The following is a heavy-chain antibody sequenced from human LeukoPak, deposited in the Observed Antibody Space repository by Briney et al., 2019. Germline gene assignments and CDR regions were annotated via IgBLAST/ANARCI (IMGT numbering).Heavy chain of an antibody. D-gene: IGHD1-1*01. CDR2: ISYDGSNK. J-gene: IGHJ3*02. V-gene: IGHV3-30-3*01. Sequence: PGGSLRLSCAASGFTFSSYAMHWVRQAPGKGLEWVAVISYDGSNKYYADSVKGRFTISRDNSKNTLYLQMNSLRAEDTAVYYCARGSIRFEPSKGTTGTSGIDAFDIWGQGTMVTVSS. CDR1: GFTFSSYA. CDR3: ARGSIRFEPSKGTTGTSGIDAFDI.